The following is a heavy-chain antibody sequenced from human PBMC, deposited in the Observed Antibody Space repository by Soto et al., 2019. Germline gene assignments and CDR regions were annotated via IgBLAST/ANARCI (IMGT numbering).Heavy chain of an antibody. Sequence: SETLSLTCAVSGGSISSGGYSWSWIRQPPGKGLEWIGYIYHSGSTYYNPSLKSRVTISVDRSKNQFSLKLSSVTAADTAVHYCARAVTAINWDAFDIWGQGTMVTVSS. J-gene: IGHJ3*02. CDR1: GGSISSGGYS. V-gene: IGHV4-30-2*01. CDR3: ARAVTAINWDAFDI. CDR2: IYHSGST. D-gene: IGHD2-21*02.